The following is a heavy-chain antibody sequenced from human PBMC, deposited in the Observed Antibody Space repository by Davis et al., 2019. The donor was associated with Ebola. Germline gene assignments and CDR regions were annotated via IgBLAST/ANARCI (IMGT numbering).Heavy chain of an antibody. Sequence: MPSETLSLTCAVYGGSFSGYYWSWIRQPPGKGLEWIGEINHSGSTNYNPSLKSRVTISVDKSKNQFSLKLSSVTAADTAVYYCARNPGYSSGWYFDYWGQGTLVTVSS. V-gene: IGHV4-34*01. CDR1: GGSFSGYY. CDR2: INHSGST. J-gene: IGHJ4*02. D-gene: IGHD6-19*01. CDR3: ARNPGYSSGWYFDY.